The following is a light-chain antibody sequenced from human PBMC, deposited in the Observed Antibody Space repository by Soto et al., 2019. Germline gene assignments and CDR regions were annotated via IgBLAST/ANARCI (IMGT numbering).Light chain of an antibody. V-gene: IGKV1-39*01. J-gene: IGKJ1*01. CDR1: QSISNF. Sequence: DIQMTQSPSSLSASVRDRVTITCRASQSISNFLNWYQQKPGKAPKLLIYAASSFQSGVPSRFSGSGSGTEFTLTISSLQPDDFATYYCQHYNSYSEAFGQGTKVDI. CDR3: QHYNSYSEA. CDR2: AAS.